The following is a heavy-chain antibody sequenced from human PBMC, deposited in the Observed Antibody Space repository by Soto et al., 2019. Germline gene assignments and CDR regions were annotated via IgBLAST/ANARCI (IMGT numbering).Heavy chain of an antibody. V-gene: IGHV3-53*01. CDR2: IYSGGTI. D-gene: IGHD5-12*01. J-gene: IGHJ4*02. Sequence: EVQVVESGGGLVQXGGSLRLSCAVSGFTVTINYMSWVRQAPGKGLEWVSVIYSGGTIYYADSVKGRFTISRDTSKNTLYLQMNSLRGDDTAVYYCHGYGYWGQGTLVTVSS. CDR3: HGYGY. CDR1: GFTVTINY.